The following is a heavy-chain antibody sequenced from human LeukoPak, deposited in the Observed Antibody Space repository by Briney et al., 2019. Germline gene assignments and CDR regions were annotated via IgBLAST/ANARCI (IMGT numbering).Heavy chain of an antibody. J-gene: IGHJ6*02. CDR3: ARAYCGGDCYYYYYGMDV. V-gene: IGHV1-2*02. CDR1: GYTFTGYY. D-gene: IGHD2-21*02. Sequence: ASVKVSCKASGYTFTGYYMHWVRLAPGQGLEWMGWINPNSGGTNYAQKFQGRVTMTRDTSISTAYMELSRLRSDDTAVYYCARAYCGGDCYYYYYGMDVWGQGTTVTVSS. CDR2: INPNSGGT.